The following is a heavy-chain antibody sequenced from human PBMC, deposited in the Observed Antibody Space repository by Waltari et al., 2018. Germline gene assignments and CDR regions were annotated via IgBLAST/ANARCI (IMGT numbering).Heavy chain of an antibody. V-gene: IGHV4-39*07. D-gene: IGHD4-17*01. Sequence: QVHLQESGPGLVKPSETLALTCNVSGESIRGSSHYWGWVRQFPGKGLEWIATAYYFGTIYYNPSLKIRVTISLDLSKNQFSLKMTSVTAADKAMYYCARLAPYGDYYFDNWGQGTLVTVSS. CDR1: GESIRGSSHY. J-gene: IGHJ4*02. CDR2: AYYFGTI. CDR3: ARLAPYGDYYFDN.